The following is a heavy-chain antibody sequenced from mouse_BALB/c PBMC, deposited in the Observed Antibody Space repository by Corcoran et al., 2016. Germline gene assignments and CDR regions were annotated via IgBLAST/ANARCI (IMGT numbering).Heavy chain of an antibody. V-gene: IGHV14-3*02. CDR2: IDPANGNT. D-gene: IGHD1-2*01. J-gene: IGHJ2*01. CDR3: ARGHYYGYADY. Sequence: EVQLQQSGAELVKPGASVKLSCTASGFNIKDTYMHWVKQRSEQGLEWIGRIDPANGNTKYDPKFQGKATITADTSSNTAYLQLSSLTSEDTAVYYCARGHYYGYADYLGQGTTLTVSS. CDR1: GFNIKDTY.